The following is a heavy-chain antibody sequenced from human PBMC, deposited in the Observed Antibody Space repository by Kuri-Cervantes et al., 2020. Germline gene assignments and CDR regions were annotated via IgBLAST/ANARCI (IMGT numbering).Heavy chain of an antibody. CDR2: ISSRGSTI. D-gene: IGHD6-19*01. V-gene: IGHV3-48*01. J-gene: IGHJ4*02. Sequence: GESLKISCAGSGFIFSDYTINWIRQAPGKGLEWVSYISSRGSTIFYADAVRGRFTVSRDNAKNSVYLQMNSLRVEDTAVCYCARESTVAGTCLDFWGQGTLVTVSS. CDR3: ARESTVAGTCLDF. CDR1: GFIFSDYT.